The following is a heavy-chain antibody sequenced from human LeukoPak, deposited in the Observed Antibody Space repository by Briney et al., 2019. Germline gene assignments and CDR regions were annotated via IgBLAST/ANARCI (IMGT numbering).Heavy chain of an antibody. CDR3: ARHFDSAWFGF. CDR1: GFDFTSYG. CDR2: IYPGGSNG. D-gene: IGHD3-9*01. V-gene: IGHV5-51*01. Sequence: GEALKISCKCSGFDFTSYGIARVRQMPGKGLEWMGNIYPGGSNGRYSPSFQGQVTMSADKSITTVYLQWSSLKASDTAMYYCARHFDSAWFGFWGQGSLVTVSS. J-gene: IGHJ4*02.